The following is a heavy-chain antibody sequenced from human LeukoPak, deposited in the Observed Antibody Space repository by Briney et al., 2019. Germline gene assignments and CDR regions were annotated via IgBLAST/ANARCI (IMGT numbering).Heavy chain of an antibody. Sequence: PSETLSLTCTVSGGSISNYYWSWIRQPPGKGLEWIGFIHSNGIANYNRSLNSRASISRDTSRSQVSLKLSSVTAADTAVYYCASSKLGSLGQFDSWGQGTLVTVSS. CDR2: IHSNGIA. V-gene: IGHV4-59*01. CDR3: ASSKLGSLGQFDS. D-gene: IGHD7-27*01. J-gene: IGHJ5*01. CDR1: GGSISNYY.